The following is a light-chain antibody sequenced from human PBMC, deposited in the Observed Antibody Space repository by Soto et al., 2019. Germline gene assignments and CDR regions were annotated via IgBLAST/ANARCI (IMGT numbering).Light chain of an antibody. CDR3: QQYYSSWT. V-gene: IGKV4-1*01. CDR1: QSILYSSNNKNY. Sequence: DIVMTQSPDSLAVSLGERATINCKSSQSILYSSNNKNYLAWYQQKPGQPPKLLIYWASIRESGVPDRFSGSGSGTDFTLTSSSLQAEDVALYYCQQYYSSWTFGQGTKVEIK. J-gene: IGKJ1*01. CDR2: WAS.